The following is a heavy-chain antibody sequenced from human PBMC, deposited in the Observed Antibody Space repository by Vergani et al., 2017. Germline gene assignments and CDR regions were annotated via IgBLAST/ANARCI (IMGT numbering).Heavy chain of an antibody. CDR1: GFTFSNYA. Sequence: QLLESGGGLIQPGGSLRLSCAASGFTFSNYAMSWVRQTPGRGLEWVSAVSYSGGATWYAASVKGRFTISRDNAKNSVFLQLNSLRAEDSAVYYCSRDPVEWILSHYSMDVWGKGTTVTVSS. V-gene: IGHV3-23*01. J-gene: IGHJ6*03. D-gene: IGHD3-3*01. CDR3: SRDPVEWILSHYSMDV. CDR2: VSYSGGAT.